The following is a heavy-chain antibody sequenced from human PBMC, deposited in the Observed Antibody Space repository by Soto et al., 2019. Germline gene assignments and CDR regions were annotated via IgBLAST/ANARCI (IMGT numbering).Heavy chain of an antibody. J-gene: IGHJ4*02. CDR2: IVPVFGRP. V-gene: IGHV1-69*13. CDR3: EREGSGYNF. Sequence: SVKVSCKASGGTFTNFGISWVRQAPGQGLEWMGGIVPVFGRPNYAQKFRGRLTITADESTSTGYMELVSLRSDDTAVYYCEREGSGYNFWGQGTQVTVSS. CDR1: GGTFTNFG. D-gene: IGHD5-12*01.